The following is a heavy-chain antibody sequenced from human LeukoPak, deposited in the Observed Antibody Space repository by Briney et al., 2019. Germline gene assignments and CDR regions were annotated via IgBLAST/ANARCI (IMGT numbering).Heavy chain of an antibody. CDR1: GFTFDDYA. V-gene: IGHV3-9*01. J-gene: IGHJ3*02. CDR2: ISWNSGSI. D-gene: IGHD4-23*01. Sequence: PGGTLRLSCAASGFTFDDYAMHWVRQAPGKGLEWVSGISWNSGSIGYADSVKGRFTISRDNAKNSLYLQMNSLRAEDTALYYCAKDLALYGGTLHDAFDIWGQGTMVTVSS. CDR3: AKDLALYGGTLHDAFDI.